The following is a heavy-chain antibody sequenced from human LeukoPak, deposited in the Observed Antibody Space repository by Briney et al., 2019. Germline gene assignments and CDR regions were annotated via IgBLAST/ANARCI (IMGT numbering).Heavy chain of an antibody. D-gene: IGHD2-15*01. CDR2: IIPIFGAA. CDR1: GGTFSSYA. V-gene: IGHV1-69*01. Sequence: SVKVSCKASGGTFSSYAISWVRQAPGQGLEWMGGIIPIFGAANYAQKFQGRVTITADESTSTAYMELSSLRSEDTAVYYCARDGALGYCSGGSCYSGFDYWGQGTLVTVSS. J-gene: IGHJ4*02. CDR3: ARDGALGYCSGGSCYSGFDY.